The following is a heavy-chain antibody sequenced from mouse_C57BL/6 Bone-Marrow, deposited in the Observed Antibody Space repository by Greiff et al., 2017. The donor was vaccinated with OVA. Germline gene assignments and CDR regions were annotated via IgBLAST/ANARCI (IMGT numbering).Heavy chain of an antibody. Sequence: VQLQQSGAELARPGASVKLSCKASGYTFTSYGIRWVKQRTGQGLEWIGEIYPRSGNTYYNEKFKGKATLTADKSSSTAYMELRSLTSEDSAVYFCARGGFITTVVAGSRDYWGQGTTLTVSS. CDR1: GYTFTSYG. J-gene: IGHJ2*01. CDR2: IYPRSGNT. D-gene: IGHD1-1*01. V-gene: IGHV1-81*01. CDR3: ARGGFITTVVAGSRDY.